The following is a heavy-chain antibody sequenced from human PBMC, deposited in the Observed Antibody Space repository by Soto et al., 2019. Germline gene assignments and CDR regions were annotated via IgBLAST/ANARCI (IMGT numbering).Heavy chain of an antibody. CDR3: ARDGQQLVLSY. Sequence: EVQLLESGGGLVQPGGSLRLSCAASGFTFSSYAMSWVRQAPGKGLEWVSSISSSSSYIYYADSVKGRFTISRDNAKNSLYLQMNSLRAEDTAVYYCARDGQQLVLSYWGQGTLVTVSS. D-gene: IGHD6-13*01. J-gene: IGHJ4*02. V-gene: IGHV3-21*01. CDR2: ISSSSSYI. CDR1: GFTFSSYA.